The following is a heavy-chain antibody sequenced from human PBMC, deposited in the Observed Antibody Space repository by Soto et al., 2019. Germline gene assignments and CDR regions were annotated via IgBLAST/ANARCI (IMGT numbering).Heavy chain of an antibody. J-gene: IGHJ3*02. CDR3: TTDGAPTQYYYDSSGSLGGAFDI. CDR1: GFTFSNAW. Sequence: GGSLRLSCAASGFTFSNAWMNWVRQAPGKGLEWVGRIKSKTDGGTTDYAAPVKGRFTISRDDSKNTLYLQMNSLKTEDTAVYYCTTDGAPTQYYYDSSGSLGGAFDIWGQGTMVTVSS. V-gene: IGHV3-15*07. CDR2: IKSKTDGGTT. D-gene: IGHD3-22*01.